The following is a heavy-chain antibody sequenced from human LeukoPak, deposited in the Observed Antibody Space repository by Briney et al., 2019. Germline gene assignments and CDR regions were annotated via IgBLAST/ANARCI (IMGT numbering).Heavy chain of an antibody. CDR2: ISGSGRSM. V-gene: IGHV3-23*01. Sequence: PGGSLRLSCAASGFTFSSYAMSWVRQAPGKGLECFLSISGSGRSMYYADSVKGRFTISRDKSKNTLNLQMSSLRAEDTAVYYCARAPTYYDSSPSYLYYFDYWGQGTLVTVSS. D-gene: IGHD3-22*01. J-gene: IGHJ4*02. CDR1: GFTFSSYA. CDR3: ARAPTYYDSSPSYLYYFDY.